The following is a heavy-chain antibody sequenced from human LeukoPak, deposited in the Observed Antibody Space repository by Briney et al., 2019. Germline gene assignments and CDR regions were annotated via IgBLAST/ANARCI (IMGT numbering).Heavy chain of an antibody. CDR2: IKEDGSEK. Sequence: GGSLRLSCAASGFTFSNYWMSWVRQAPGKGLKWVADIKEDGSEKYYADSVKGRFTISRDNAKNSLNLQMNSLRAEDTAVYYCAREGLWVGLDSGKTRQAYWESWGQGTMVTVSS. D-gene: IGHD2-21*01. J-gene: IGHJ3*01. CDR1: GFTFSNYW. V-gene: IGHV3-7*04. CDR3: AREGLWVGLDSGKTRQAYWES.